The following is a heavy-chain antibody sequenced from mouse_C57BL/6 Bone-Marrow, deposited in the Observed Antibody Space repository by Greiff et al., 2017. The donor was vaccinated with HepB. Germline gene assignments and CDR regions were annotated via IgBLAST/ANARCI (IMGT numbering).Heavy chain of an antibody. D-gene: IGHD2-1*01. J-gene: IGHJ3*01. CDR1: GFTFSNYW. Sequence: EVKLEESGGGLVQPGGSMKLSCVASGFTFSNYWMNWVRQSPEKGLEWVAQIRLKSDNYATHYAESVKGRFTITRDDSKSSVYLQMNTLRAEDTGIYYCTGRGNYAWFAYWGQGTLVTVSA. CDR3: TGRGNYAWFAY. V-gene: IGHV6-3*01. CDR2: IRLKSDNYAT.